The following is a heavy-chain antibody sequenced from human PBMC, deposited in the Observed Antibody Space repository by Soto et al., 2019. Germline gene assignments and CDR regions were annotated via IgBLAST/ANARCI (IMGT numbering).Heavy chain of an antibody. J-gene: IGHJ3*02. D-gene: IGHD6-13*01. CDR2: INRDGSKK. Sequence: EVQLEESGGDLVQPGGSLRLSCAASGFTLSAYSMTWVRQAPGKGLEWVANINRDGSKKSYLDSVRGRFTISRDNVGNSLYLQMDSLRAEDTALYYCARDVSPGSSSLYLDAFDIWGQGTMVTVSS. CDR3: ARDVSPGSSSLYLDAFDI. CDR1: GFTLSAYS. V-gene: IGHV3-7*05.